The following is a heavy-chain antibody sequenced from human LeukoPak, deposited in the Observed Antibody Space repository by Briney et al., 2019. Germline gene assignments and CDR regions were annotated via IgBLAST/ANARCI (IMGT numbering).Heavy chain of an antibody. V-gene: IGHV4-4*07. CDR2: IYTSGST. CDR1: GGSISSYY. J-gene: IGHJ5*02. Sequence: SETLSLTCTVSGGSISSYYWSWIRQPAGKGLEWIGRIYTSGSTNYNPSLKSRVTMSVDTSKNQFSLKLSPVTAADTAVYYCVRGRRILLWFGELPRHRGNWFDPWGQGTLVTVSS. CDR3: VRGRRILLWFGELPRHRGNWFDP. D-gene: IGHD3-10*01.